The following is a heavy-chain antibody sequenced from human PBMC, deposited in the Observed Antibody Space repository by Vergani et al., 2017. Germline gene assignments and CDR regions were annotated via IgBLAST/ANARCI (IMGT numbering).Heavy chain of an antibody. D-gene: IGHD3-3*01. J-gene: IGHJ4*02. CDR1: GFTVSSNY. CDR2: ISGSGGST. Sequence: EVQLVESGGGLIQPGGSLRLSCAASGFTVSSNYMSWVRQAPGKGLEWVSAISGSGGSTYYADSVKGRFTISRDNSKNTLYLQMNSLRAEDTAVYYCAKGRLRFLEWLLYDYWGQGTLVTVSS. CDR3: AKGRLRFLEWLLYDY. V-gene: IGHV3-23*04.